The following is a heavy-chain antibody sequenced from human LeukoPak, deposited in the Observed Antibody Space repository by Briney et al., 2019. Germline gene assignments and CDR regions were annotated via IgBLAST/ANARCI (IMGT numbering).Heavy chain of an antibody. V-gene: IGHV4-38-2*02. J-gene: IGHJ4*02. Sequence: SETLSLTCTVSDSSLTSTYYWAWFRQPPGKGLEWIATVFRLQTVRTFNNPSLGSRVTMSLAPSHNQFSLNLTSVTAADTALYFCARVLHAPYLIDSWGQGTLVTVSS. CDR3: ARVLHAPYLIDS. CDR1: DSSLTSTYY. D-gene: IGHD2-8*01. CDR2: VFRLQTVRT.